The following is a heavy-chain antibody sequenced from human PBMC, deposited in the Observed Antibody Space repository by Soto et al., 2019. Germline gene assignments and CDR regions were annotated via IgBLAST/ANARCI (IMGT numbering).Heavy chain of an antibody. V-gene: IGHV4-59*01. CDR1: GGSISSYY. Sequence: SETLSLTCTVSGGSISSYYWSWIRQPPGKGLEWIGYIYYSGSTNYNPSLKSRVTISVDTSKNQFSLKLSSVTAADTAVYYCARMGPLNWNRGVERYYYYYMDVWGKGTTVTVSS. CDR3: ARMGPLNWNRGVERYYYYYMDV. D-gene: IGHD1-1*01. CDR2: IYYSGST. J-gene: IGHJ6*03.